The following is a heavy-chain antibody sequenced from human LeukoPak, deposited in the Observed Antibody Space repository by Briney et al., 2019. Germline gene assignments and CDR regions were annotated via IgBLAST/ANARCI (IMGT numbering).Heavy chain of an antibody. J-gene: IGHJ4*02. CDR1: GFTFRSSD. Sequence: PGGPLRLSFAASGFTFRSSDMHWVRQAKGKGREWVSPIGTAGDTYYPGSVKGRFTISRENAKNSLYLQMNSLRAGDTAVYYCARGGEQLVSSDPGSFDYWGQGTLVTVSS. CDR3: ARGGEQLVSSDPGSFDY. V-gene: IGHV3-13*01. CDR2: IGTAGDT. D-gene: IGHD6-6*01.